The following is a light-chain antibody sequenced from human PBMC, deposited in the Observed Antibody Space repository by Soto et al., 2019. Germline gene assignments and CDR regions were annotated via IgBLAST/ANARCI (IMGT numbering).Light chain of an antibody. Sequence: DIQMTQSPPYLSASVGDRVTITCRASQSVSNNLNWFQQKPGKAPRLLIHGASNLQSGVPSRFSGSGSGADFILVISSLQPEDFATYYCQQSHSIPRTFGQGTKVEIK. J-gene: IGKJ1*01. CDR3: QQSHSIPRT. CDR2: GAS. V-gene: IGKV1-39*01. CDR1: QSVSNN.